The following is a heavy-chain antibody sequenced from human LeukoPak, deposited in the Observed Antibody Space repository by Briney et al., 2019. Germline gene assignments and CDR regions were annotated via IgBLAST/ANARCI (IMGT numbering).Heavy chain of an antibody. CDR2: ISYDGSNK. CDR3: ARGAIWGGDYFDY. CDR1: GFTFSSYA. J-gene: IGHJ4*02. V-gene: IGHV3-30-3*01. D-gene: IGHD7-27*01. Sequence: GGSLRLSCAASGFTFSSYAMHWVRQAPGKGLEWVAVISYDGSNKYYADSVKGRFTISRDNSKNTLYLQMNSLRAEDTAVYYCARGAIWGGDYFDYWGQGTLATVSS.